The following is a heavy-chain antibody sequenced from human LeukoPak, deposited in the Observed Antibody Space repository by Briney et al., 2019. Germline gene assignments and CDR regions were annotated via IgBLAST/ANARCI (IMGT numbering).Heavy chain of an antibody. D-gene: IGHD3-22*01. J-gene: IGHJ4*02. CDR3: ARKERGDTYYYDSSGHADH. CDR2: INPNSGGT. V-gene: IGHV1-2*02. Sequence: GASVKVSCKASGYTFTGYYMHWVRQAPGQGLEWMGGINPNSGGTNYAQKFQGRVTMTRDTSISTAYMELSRLRSDDTAVYYCARKERGDTYYYDSSGHADHWGQGTLVTVSS. CDR1: GYTFTGYY.